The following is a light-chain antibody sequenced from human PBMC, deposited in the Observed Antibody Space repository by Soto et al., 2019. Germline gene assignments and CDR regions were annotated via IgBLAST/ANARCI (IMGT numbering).Light chain of an antibody. J-gene: IGKJ1*01. V-gene: IGKV1-5*01. CDR3: QQYYTYSPTT. Sequence: DIQLTQSPSTLSVPVGDRVTITCRASQSVDIWLAWYQQKPGRAPKLLIYDASSLETWTPSRFSASGSGTEFTLTISSLQPGDSATYYCQQYYTYSPTTFGQGTRVEVK. CDR1: QSVDIW. CDR2: DAS.